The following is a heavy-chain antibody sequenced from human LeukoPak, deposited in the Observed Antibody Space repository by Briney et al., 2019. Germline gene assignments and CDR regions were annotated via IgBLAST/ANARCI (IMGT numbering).Heavy chain of an antibody. V-gene: IGHV3-23*01. CDR1: GFTFSSYA. CDR2: ISGSGGST. D-gene: IGHD6-19*01. Sequence: PGGSLRLSCAASGFTFSSYAMSWVRQAPGKGVEGVSAISGSGGSTYYADCVNAPFPISPDTRKTSLYLPMNSLTTEDTALYYCVKDLVAASENVRGWYPMDYWGQGTLVTVSS. CDR3: VKDLVAASENVRGWYPMDY. J-gene: IGHJ4*02.